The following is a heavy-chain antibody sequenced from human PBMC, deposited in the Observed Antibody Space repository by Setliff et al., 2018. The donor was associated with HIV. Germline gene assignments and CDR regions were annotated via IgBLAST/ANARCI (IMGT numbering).Heavy chain of an antibody. CDR3: ARDSEPMSGTWYDY. CDR1: GVSITSGGYY. D-gene: IGHD1-1*01. J-gene: IGHJ4*02. V-gene: IGHV4-61*02. CDR2: VYISGRTT. Sequence: PSETLSLTCTVSGVSITSGGYYWSWIRQPAGKRLEWIGRVYISGRTTNYNPPLKSRVTMSVDTSKNQFSLKLTSVTAADTGTYYCARDSEPMSGTWYDYWGQGTLVTVSS.